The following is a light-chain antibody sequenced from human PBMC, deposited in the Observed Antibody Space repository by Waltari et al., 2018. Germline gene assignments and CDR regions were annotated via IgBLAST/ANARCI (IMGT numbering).Light chain of an antibody. CDR2: YDS. CDR1: HIGSKG. J-gene: IGLJ2*01. V-gene: IGLV3-21*04. Sequence: SYVLTQPPSMSVAPGETAKISCVGDHIGSKGVHWYQQKPGQAPVVVIYYDSDRPSGIPERFSGSNSENAATLTISRVEAGDEADYYCQIWDSNFDHVVFGGGTKLTVL. CDR3: QIWDSNFDHVV.